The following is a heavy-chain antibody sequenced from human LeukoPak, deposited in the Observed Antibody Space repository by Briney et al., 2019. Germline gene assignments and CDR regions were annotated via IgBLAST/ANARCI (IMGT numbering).Heavy chain of an antibody. CDR1: GYTFISYG. V-gene: IGHV1-46*01. J-gene: IGHJ3*02. CDR3: ARDLSGYYDSNGSDAFDI. D-gene: IGHD3-22*01. Sequence: ASVKVSCKSSGYTFISYGISWVRQAPGQGLEWMGVISPSGGSTTYAQKFQGRVTLTRDMSTSTDYLELSSLRSEDTAVYYCARDLSGYYDSNGSDAFDIWGQGTMVTVSS. CDR2: ISPSGGST.